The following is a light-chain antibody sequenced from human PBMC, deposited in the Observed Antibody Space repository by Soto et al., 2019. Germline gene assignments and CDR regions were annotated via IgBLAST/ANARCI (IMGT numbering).Light chain of an antibody. CDR2: DAS. CDR3: KQRSIXPLT. V-gene: IGKV3-11*01. J-gene: IGKJ5*01. CDR1: QSVSSY. Sequence: EVVLTQSPATLSLSPGDIATLSCRAIQSVSSYFACYQQKPGQAPRLLIYDASNRANGIPAMFSGSGSGTDFTLTISSLEAEDFAVYYCKQRSIXPLTCGQGTRLXI.